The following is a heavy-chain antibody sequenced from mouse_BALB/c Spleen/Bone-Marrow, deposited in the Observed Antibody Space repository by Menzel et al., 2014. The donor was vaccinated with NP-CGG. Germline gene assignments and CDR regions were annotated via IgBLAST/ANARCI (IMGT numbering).Heavy chain of an antibody. CDR2: IWAGGST. J-gene: IGHJ4*01. CDR3: ARGSYYEGAMDY. V-gene: IGHV2-9*02. Sequence: VQLQQSGPGLVAPSQSLSITCTVSGFSLTSYGVHWVRQPPGKVLEWLGVIWAGGSTNYNSALMSRLSISKDNSKSXVSLKMNSLQTDDTAMYYCARGSYYEGAMDYWGQGTSVTVSS. CDR1: GFSLTSYG. D-gene: IGHD1-1*01.